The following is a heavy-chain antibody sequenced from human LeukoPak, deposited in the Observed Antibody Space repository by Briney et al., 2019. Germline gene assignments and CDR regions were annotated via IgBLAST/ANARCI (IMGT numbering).Heavy chain of an antibody. CDR2: LSSSGSTI. V-gene: IGHV3-11*01. J-gene: IGHJ4*02. Sequence: GGSPRLSCVASGFTFSDYYMSWIRQAPGKGLEWVSYLSSSGSTIYYADSVKGRFTVSRDNAENSLYLQMNSLRAEDTAMYYCARGRFATTPFDCWGQGTLVTVSS. CDR3: ARGRFATTPFDC. D-gene: IGHD3-16*01. CDR1: GFTFSDYY.